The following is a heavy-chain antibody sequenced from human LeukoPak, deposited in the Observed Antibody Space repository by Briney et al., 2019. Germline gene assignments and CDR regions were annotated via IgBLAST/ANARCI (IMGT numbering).Heavy chain of an antibody. CDR3: ARSHTSYSSSWSFSYYFDY. J-gene: IGHJ4*02. CDR2: ISSSSSYI. V-gene: IGHV3-21*01. Sequence: GGSLRLSCAASGFTFSTYSMNWVRQAPGKGLEWVSSISSSSSYIYYADSVKGRFTISRDNAKNSLYLQMNSLRAEDTAVYYCARSHTSYSSSWSFSYYFDYWGQGALVTVSS. D-gene: IGHD6-13*01. CDR1: GFTFSTYS.